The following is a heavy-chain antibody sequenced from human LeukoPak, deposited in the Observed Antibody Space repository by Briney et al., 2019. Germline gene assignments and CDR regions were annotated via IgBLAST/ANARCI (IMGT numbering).Heavy chain of an antibody. CDR1: GGSFSGYY. CDR2: INHSGST. J-gene: IGHJ4*02. D-gene: IGHD1-26*01. Sequence: SETLSLTCAVYGGSFSGYYWSWIRQPPGKGLEWIGEINHSGSTNYNPSHKSRVTISVDTSKNQFSLKLSSVTAADTAVYYCARGHGGSYRLRHYFDYWGQGTLVTVSS. V-gene: IGHV4-34*01. CDR3: ARGHGGSYRLRHYFDY.